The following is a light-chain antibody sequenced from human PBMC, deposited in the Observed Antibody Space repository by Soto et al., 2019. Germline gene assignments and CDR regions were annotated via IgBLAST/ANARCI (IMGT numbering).Light chain of an antibody. CDR1: SSDVGGYNY. CDR2: DVS. Sequence: QSVLTQPASVSGSPGQSITISCTGTSSDVGGYNYVSWYQQHPGKAPRFLIYDVSNRPSGVSNRFSGSKSGATASLTISGLQAEDEADYYCTPYTSSSTYVFGTGTKVTVL. CDR3: TPYTSSSTYV. J-gene: IGLJ1*01. V-gene: IGLV2-14*01.